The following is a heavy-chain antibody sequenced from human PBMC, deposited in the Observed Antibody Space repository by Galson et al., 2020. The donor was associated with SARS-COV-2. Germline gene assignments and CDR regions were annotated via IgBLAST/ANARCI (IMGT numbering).Heavy chain of an antibody. V-gene: IGHV1-24*01. D-gene: IGHD6-13*01. Sequence: ASVKVSCKVSGYTLTELSMHWVRQAPGKGLEWRGGFDPEDGETIYAQKFQGRVTMTEDTSTDTAYMELSSLRSEDTAVYYCATGPGIAAAGTNWFDRWGEGTLVTVSS. CDR2: FDPEDGET. J-gene: IGHJ5*02. CDR3: ATGPGIAAAGTNWFDR. CDR1: GYTLTELS.